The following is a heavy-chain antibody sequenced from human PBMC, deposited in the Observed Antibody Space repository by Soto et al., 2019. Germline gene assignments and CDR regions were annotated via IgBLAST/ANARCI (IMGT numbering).Heavy chain of an antibody. J-gene: IGHJ6*03. V-gene: IGHV1-3*01. CDR1: GYTFTSYA. CDR2: INAGNGNT. CDR3: ARGSHQYYYYYYMDV. Sequence: QVQLVQSGAEVKKPGASVKVSCKASGYTFTSYAMHWVRQAPGQRLEWMGWINAGNGNTKYSQKFQGRVTITRDTSASTAYMELSSLRSEDTAVYYCARGSHQYYYYYYMDVWGKGTTVTVSS.